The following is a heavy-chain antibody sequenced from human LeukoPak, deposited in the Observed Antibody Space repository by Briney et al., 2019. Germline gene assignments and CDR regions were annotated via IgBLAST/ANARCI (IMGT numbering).Heavy chain of an antibody. CDR2: IKSDGSST. D-gene: IGHD6-6*01. V-gene: IGHV3-74*01. CDR1: GFTFSSYW. Sequence: SGGSLRLSCAASGFTFSSYWMHWVRQAPGKGLVWVSRIKSDGSSTSYAEFVKGRFTISRDNAKNTLYLQMNSLRAEDTAVYYCARRSAARDAFDTWGQGTMVTVSS. J-gene: IGHJ3*02. CDR3: ARRSAARDAFDT.